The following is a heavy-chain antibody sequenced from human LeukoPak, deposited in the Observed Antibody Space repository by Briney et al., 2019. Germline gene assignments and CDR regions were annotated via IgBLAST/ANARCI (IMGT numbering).Heavy chain of an antibody. CDR1: EFSFETYW. D-gene: IGHD5-24*01. Sequence: GSLRLSCVALEFSFETYWMSWVRQAPGKGPEWVANINEDGSEKHYVGSVRGRFTISRDNADNSLHLQMNSLRPEDMAVYYCARGETMDVWAKGPRSPSP. J-gene: IGHJ6*03. CDR2: INEDGSEK. V-gene: IGHV3-7*01. CDR3: ARGETMDV.